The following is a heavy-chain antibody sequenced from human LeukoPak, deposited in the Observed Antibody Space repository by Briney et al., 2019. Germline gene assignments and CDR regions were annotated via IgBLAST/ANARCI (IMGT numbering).Heavy chain of an antibody. D-gene: IGHD2-2*01. J-gene: IGHJ4*02. CDR1: GYSFSSYW. CDR2: IYPRDSRT. CDR3: ARHLSDITSSPNY. Sequence: GESLKISCKGSGYSFSSYWIAWVRQMPGKGLEWMGVIYPRDSRTTYSPSFQDQVTISADKSISTVYLQWTSLKASDTAMYYCARHLSDITSSPNYWGPGTLVTVSS. V-gene: IGHV5-51*01.